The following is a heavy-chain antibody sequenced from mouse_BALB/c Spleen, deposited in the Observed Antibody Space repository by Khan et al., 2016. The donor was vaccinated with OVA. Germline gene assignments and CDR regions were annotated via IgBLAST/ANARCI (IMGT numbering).Heavy chain of an antibody. Sequence: VQLKQSGPDLVKPGSSVNISCKASGYSFTVYYMHWVKQSHGKSLECIGRVNPNNGGTTYNQKFKDKAIFTVDKSSTTAYMELRSLTSEDSAVYYGVGGYDLFVYWGQGTLVTVSA. D-gene: IGHD2-14*01. CDR2: VNPNNGGT. J-gene: IGHJ3*01. V-gene: IGHV1-18*01. CDR1: GYSFTVYY. CDR3: VGGYDLFVY.